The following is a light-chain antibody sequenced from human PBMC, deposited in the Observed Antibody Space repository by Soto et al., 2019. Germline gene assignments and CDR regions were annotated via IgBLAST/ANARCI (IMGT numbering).Light chain of an antibody. Sequence: QLVLTQSSSASASLGSSVKLTCTPSSGHRTNIIAWHQQQPGNAPRYLMKLESSGSYNKGSGVPDRFSGSSSGADRYLTISNLQSEDEAEYYCETWDTNTRVYGTGTKLTVL. J-gene: IGLJ1*01. CDR2: LESSGSY. CDR1: SGHRTNI. CDR3: ETWDTNTRV. V-gene: IGLV4-60*03.